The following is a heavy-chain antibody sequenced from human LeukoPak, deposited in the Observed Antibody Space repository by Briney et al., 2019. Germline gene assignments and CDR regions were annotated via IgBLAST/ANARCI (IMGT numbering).Heavy chain of an antibody. J-gene: IGHJ4*02. CDR2: INQHGNET. Sequence: GGSLRLSCEPSGFTFSNSWMSWVRQAPGKGLEWVANINQHGNETYYVDSVKGRFTISRDNAKNSLYLQMDRLRAEDAALYYCARDYGDSWGQGTLVTVSS. D-gene: IGHD3-10*01. V-gene: IGHV3-7*01. CDR3: ARDYGDS. CDR1: GFTFSNSW.